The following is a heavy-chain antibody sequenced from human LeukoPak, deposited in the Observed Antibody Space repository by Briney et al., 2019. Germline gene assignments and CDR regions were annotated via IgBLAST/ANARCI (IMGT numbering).Heavy chain of an antibody. CDR3: ARDPTQYLRYGHFDY. J-gene: IGHJ4*02. D-gene: IGHD5/OR15-5a*01. CDR2: ISSSGSTI. CDR1: GFTFSDYY. Sequence: PGGSLRLSCAASGFTFSDYYMSWIRQAPGKGLEWVSYISSSGSTIYYADSVKGRFTISRDNAKNSLYLQMNSLSDEDTAVYYCARDPTQYLRYGHFDYWGQGTLVTVSS. V-gene: IGHV3-11*04.